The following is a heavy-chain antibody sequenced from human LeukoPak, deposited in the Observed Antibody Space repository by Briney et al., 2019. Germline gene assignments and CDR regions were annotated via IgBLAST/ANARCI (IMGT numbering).Heavy chain of an antibody. J-gene: IGHJ6*04. V-gene: IGHV1-3*01. CDR1: GYTFTSCA. Sequence: ASVKVSCKASGYTFTSCALHWVRQAPRQSLEWMGWINPANGNTKYSQKFQGRLTITRDTSAGTAFMDLTSLRSEDTAAYFCAREGVVVGAEFFYGMDVWGNGTTVIVSS. D-gene: IGHD2-15*01. CDR2: INPANGNT. CDR3: AREGVVVGAEFFYGMDV.